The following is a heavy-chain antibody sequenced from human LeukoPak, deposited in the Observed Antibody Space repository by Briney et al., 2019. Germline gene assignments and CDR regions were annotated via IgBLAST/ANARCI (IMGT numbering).Heavy chain of an antibody. CDR2: IRSKAYGGAT. D-gene: IGHD3-9*01. V-gene: IGHV3-49*04. CDR3: TRDILTGYYQPDY. CDR1: GVTFGDYT. J-gene: IGHJ4*02. Sequence: GGSLRLSCTASGVTFGDYTISWVRQAPGKGQEWVGFIRSKAYGGATEYGASVKGRFTISRDDSKSIAYLQMNSLKTEDTAVYYCTRDILTGYYQPDYWGQGTLVSVSS.